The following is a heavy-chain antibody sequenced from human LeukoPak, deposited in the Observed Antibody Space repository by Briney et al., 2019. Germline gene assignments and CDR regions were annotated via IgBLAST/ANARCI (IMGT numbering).Heavy chain of an antibody. V-gene: IGHV1-2*02. J-gene: IGHJ3*02. D-gene: IGHD1-26*01. CDR3: AIDHYSGSHTDFFDI. Sequence: GASVKVSCKASGYTFTGYYMHWVRQAPGQGLEWMGWINPNSGGTNYAQKFQGRVTMTRDTSISTAYMELSRLRSDDTAVYYCAIDHYSGSHTDFFDIWGQGTMVTVSS. CDR2: INPNSGGT. CDR1: GYTFTGYY.